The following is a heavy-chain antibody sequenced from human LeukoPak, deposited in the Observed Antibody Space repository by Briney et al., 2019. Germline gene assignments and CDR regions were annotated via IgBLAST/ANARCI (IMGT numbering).Heavy chain of an antibody. CDR1: GFTFSDYY. CDR2: ISSSGSTI. D-gene: IGHD4-23*01. CDR3: ARSYGGNSRGDYYFDY. J-gene: IGHJ4*02. Sequence: GGSLRLSCAASGFTFSDYYMSWIRQAPGKGLEWVSYISSSGSTIYYADSVKGRFTISRDNAKNSLYLQVNSLRAEDTAVYYCARSYGGNSRGDYYFDYWGQGTLVTVSS. V-gene: IGHV3-11*04.